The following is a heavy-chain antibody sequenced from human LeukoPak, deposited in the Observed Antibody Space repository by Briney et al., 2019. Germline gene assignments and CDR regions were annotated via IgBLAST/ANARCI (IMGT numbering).Heavy chain of an antibody. CDR3: ARRATVTYYGMDV. D-gene: IGHD4-17*01. J-gene: IGHJ6*02. V-gene: IGHV3-48*04. CDR2: INYNGESI. Sequence: GRSLRLSCAASGFTFSSYGMNWVRQAPGKGLEWLSYINYNGESIYYADSVKGRFTVSRDNARGSLYLQMNSLRGEDTAVYYCARRATVTYYGMDVWGQGTTVTVSS. CDR1: GFTFSSYG.